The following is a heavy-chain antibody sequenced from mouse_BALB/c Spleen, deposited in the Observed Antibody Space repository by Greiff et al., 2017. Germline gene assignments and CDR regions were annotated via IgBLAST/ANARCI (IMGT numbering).Heavy chain of an antibody. CDR1: GYSITSDYA. Sequence: EVKLVESGPGLVKPSQSLSLTCTVTGYSITSDYAWSCIRQFPGNNLEWMGYLSYSGSTSYNPSLKSRISITRDTSKNQFFLQLNSVTTEDTATYYCARQGRSTMITTGYFDVWGAGTTVTVSS. V-gene: IGHV3-2*02. D-gene: IGHD2-4*01. CDR2: LSYSGST. J-gene: IGHJ1*01. CDR3: ARQGRSTMITTGYFDV.